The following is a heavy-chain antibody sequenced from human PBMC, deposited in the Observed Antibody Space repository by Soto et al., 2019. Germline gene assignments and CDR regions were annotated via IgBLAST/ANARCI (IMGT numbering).Heavy chain of an antibody. V-gene: IGHV1-3*01. CDR2: INAGNGNT. CDR1: GYTFSSYV. D-gene: IGHD2-15*01. CDR3: GRNLVVVVDGTRALGY. Sequence: QVQLVQSGAEVKKPGASVNVSCKASGYTFSSYVLHWVRQAPGQSLEWMGWINAGNGNTKSSQKFQGRVTLTRDTSANTAYMELSSLTSEDTAVYFCGRNLVVVVDGTRALGYWGQGTLVTVSS. J-gene: IGHJ4*02.